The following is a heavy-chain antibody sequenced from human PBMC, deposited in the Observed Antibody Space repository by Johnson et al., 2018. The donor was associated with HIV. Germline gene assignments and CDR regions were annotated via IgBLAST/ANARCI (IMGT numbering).Heavy chain of an antibody. J-gene: IGHJ3*02. V-gene: IGHV3-20*04. Sequence: EVQLVESGGGVVRPGGSLRLSCAASGFRFDDYGMTWVRQAPGKGLEWVSGINWNGDSTGYADSVKGRFTISRDNAKNSLYLQMNSLRAEDTALYYCARDLYYGSGSSVAFDIWGQGTMVTVSS. CDR2: INWNGDST. CDR3: ARDLYYGSGSSVAFDI. D-gene: IGHD3-10*01. CDR1: GFRFDDYG.